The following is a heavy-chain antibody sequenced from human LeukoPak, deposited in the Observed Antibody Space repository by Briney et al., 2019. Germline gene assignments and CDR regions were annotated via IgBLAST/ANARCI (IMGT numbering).Heavy chain of an antibody. J-gene: IGHJ3*02. CDR1: GFTFSSHA. Sequence: GGSVRLSYAASGFTFSSHAMMWVRQAPGKGLEGVSDISGSGGSTYYVGSVKGRFSISRDNYKNTLYLQMNRLRAEDTAVYYCALSGLLYDSSGNDAFDIWGQGTMVTVSS. CDR2: ISGSGGST. CDR3: ALSGLLYDSSGNDAFDI. D-gene: IGHD3-22*01. V-gene: IGHV3-23*01.